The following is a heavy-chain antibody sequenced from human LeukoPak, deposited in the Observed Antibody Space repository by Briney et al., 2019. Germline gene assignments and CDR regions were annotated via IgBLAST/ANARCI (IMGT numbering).Heavy chain of an antibody. CDR3: ATSGPFGPTSLYYYGMDV. CDR2: IYPYSGDI. V-gene: IGHV1-2*02. J-gene: IGHJ6*02. CDR1: GYTFTGYY. Sequence: GASVTVSCKASGYTFTGYYIHWVRQAPGQGLEWMGWIYPYSGDINYAQKFQGRVTMTEDTSTDTAYMELSSLRSEDTAVYYCATSGPFGPTSLYYYGMDVWGQGTTVTVSS. D-gene: IGHD3-16*01.